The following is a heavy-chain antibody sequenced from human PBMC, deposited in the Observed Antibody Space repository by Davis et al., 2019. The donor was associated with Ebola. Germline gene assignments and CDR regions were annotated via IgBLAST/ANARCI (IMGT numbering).Heavy chain of an antibody. CDR1: GFTFSSYS. V-gene: IGHV3-21*04. D-gene: IGHD4-17*01. CDR2: ISSSSSYI. Sequence: PGGSLSLSCAASGFTFSSYSRNWVRQAPGKGLEWVSSISSSSSYIYYADSVKGRFTISRDNAKNSLYLQMNSLRAEDTAVYYCANYGDYHYWDCWGQGTLVTVSS. CDR3: ANYGDYHYWDC. J-gene: IGHJ4*02.